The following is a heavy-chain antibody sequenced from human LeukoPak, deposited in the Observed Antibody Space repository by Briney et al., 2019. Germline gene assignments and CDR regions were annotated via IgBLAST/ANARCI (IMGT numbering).Heavy chain of an antibody. CDR1: GYTFTGYY. D-gene: IGHD2-21*01. Sequence: ASVKVSCEASGYTFTGYYMHWVRQAPGQGLEWMGWINPNSGGTNYAQKFQGRVTMTRDTSISTAYMELSRLRSDDTAVYYCARAPYCGGDCYSIDFDYWGQGTLVTVSS. CDR3: ARAPYCGGDCYSIDFDY. CDR2: INPNSGGT. J-gene: IGHJ4*02. V-gene: IGHV1-2*02.